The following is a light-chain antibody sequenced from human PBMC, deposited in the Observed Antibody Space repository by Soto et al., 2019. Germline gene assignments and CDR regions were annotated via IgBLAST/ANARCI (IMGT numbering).Light chain of an antibody. Sequence: DIQMTQSPSSLSASVGDRVTITCGASQSISNFLNWYQQKPGKAPKPLIYAASSLQSGVPARFSGSGSGTDFTLTISSLQPEGFATYYCQQSHSTPLTFGGGTKVDIK. CDR2: AAS. V-gene: IGKV1-39*01. CDR3: QQSHSTPLT. J-gene: IGKJ4*01. CDR1: QSISNF.